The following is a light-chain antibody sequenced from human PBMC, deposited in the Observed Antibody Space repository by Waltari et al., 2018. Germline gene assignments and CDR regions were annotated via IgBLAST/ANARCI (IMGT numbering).Light chain of an antibody. CDR2: KSS. Sequence: QMTQSPSALSASIGDRVTITCRASQSIDIWLAWYQQKPGKPPKNLIYKSSILQSGVPSRFSGSGSGTEFTLTIANLQPDDSAVYYCQQYDYYRTFGQGTKVEV. J-gene: IGKJ1*01. V-gene: IGKV1-5*03. CDR1: QSIDIW. CDR3: QQYDYYRT.